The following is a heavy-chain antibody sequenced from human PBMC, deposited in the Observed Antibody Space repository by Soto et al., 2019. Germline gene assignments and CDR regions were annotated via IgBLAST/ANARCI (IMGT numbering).Heavy chain of an antibody. CDR3: ARDCPGSSTTCYGNEWFDS. V-gene: IGHV3-48*01. Sequence: EVQLVESGGGLVQPGGSLRLSCAASGFTFSSYSMNWVRQAPGKGLEWVSYISSSRSTIYYADSVKGRFTISGDNAKNSLYLQMNSLRAEDTAVYYCARDCPGSSTTCYGNEWFDSWGQGTLVTVSS. CDR1: GFTFSSYS. CDR2: ISSSRSTI. J-gene: IGHJ5*01. D-gene: IGHD2-2*01.